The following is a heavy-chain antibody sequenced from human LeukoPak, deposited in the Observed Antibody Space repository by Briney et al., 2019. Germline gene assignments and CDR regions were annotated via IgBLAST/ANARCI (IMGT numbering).Heavy chain of an antibody. Sequence: SETLSLTCTVSGYSISSGCYWGWIRQPPGKGLEWIGSIYHSGSTYYNPSLKSRVTISVDTSKNQFSLRLSSVAAADTAVYYCAREQQLASGWFDPWGQGTLVTVSS. V-gene: IGHV4-38-2*02. CDR1: GYSISSGCY. CDR3: AREQQLASGWFDP. D-gene: IGHD6-13*01. CDR2: IYHSGST. J-gene: IGHJ5*02.